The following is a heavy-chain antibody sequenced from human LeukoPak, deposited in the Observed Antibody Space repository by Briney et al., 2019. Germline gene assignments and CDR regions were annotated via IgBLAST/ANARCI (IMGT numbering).Heavy chain of an antibody. CDR2: ISSSSSYI. J-gene: IGHJ4*02. Sequence: GGSLRLSCAASGFTFSSYSMNWVRQAPGKGLEWASSISSSSSYIYYADSVKGRFTISRDNAKNSLYLQMNSLRAEDTAVYYCARESRTITFDYWGQGTLVTVSS. CDR3: ARESRTITFDY. CDR1: GFTFSSYS. V-gene: IGHV3-21*01.